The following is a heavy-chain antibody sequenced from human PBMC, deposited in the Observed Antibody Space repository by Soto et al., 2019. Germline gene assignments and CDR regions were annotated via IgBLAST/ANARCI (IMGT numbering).Heavy chain of an antibody. CDR1: GFTFSSYG. J-gene: IGHJ4*02. D-gene: IGHD1-7*01. CDR2: ISYDGSNK. V-gene: IGHV3-30*18. Sequence: TGGSLRLSCAASGFTFSSYGMHWVRQAPGKGLEWVAVISYDGSNKYYADSVKGRFTISRDNSKNTLYLQMNSLRAEDTAVYYCAKSGSGTIDYWGQGTLVTVSS. CDR3: AKSGSGTIDY.